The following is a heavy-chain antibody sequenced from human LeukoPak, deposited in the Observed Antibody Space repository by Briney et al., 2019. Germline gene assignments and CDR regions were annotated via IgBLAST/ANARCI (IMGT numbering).Heavy chain of an antibody. Sequence: ASVKVSCKASGYTFTSYDINWVRQATGQGLEWMVWMNPNSGNTGYAQKFQGRVTMTRNTSISTAYMELSSLRSEDTAVYYCASGWGSSSPDDYWGQGTLVTVSS. CDR3: ASGWGSSSPDDY. CDR1: GYTFTSYD. V-gene: IGHV1-8*01. CDR2: MNPNSGNT. J-gene: IGHJ4*02. D-gene: IGHD6-13*01.